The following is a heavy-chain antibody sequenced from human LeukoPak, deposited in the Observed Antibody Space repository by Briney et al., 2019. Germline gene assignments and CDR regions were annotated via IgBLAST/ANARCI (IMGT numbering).Heavy chain of an antibody. Sequence: PSETLSLTCTVSGGSISTYYWSWIRQPPGKGLEWIGYIYYSGSTNYNPSLKSRVTISVDTSKNQFSLKLSSVTAADTAVYYCARFAHFGTSYRYFDYWAREPWSPSPQ. D-gene: IGHD3-16*02. J-gene: IGHJ4*02. CDR2: IYYSGST. CDR3: ARFAHFGTSYRYFDY. V-gene: IGHV4-59*01. CDR1: GGSISTYY.